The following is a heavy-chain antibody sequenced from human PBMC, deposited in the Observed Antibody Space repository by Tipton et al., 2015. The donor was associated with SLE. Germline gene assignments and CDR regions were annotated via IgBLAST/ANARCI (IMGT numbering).Heavy chain of an antibody. CDR1: GESLTGHY. CDR2: ITHSGRI. V-gene: IGHV4-34*01. CDR3: ARQGFREFDSSFDS. D-gene: IGHD3-10*01. Sequence: TLSLTCPVYGESLTGHYWVWLRQPPGKGLGWSGDITHSGRIDYNPSLMSRVTISEATSKNQFSLTLTSVTAADTAVYYCARQGFREFDSSFDSWGQGILVTVSS. J-gene: IGHJ5*01.